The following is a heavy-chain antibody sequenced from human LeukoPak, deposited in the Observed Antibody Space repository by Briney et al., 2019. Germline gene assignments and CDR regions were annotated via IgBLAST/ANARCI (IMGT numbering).Heavy chain of an antibody. D-gene: IGHD2-15*01. CDR1: GDTISDNNW. CDR3: ARAPYCRGGNCYWPVYFDY. Sequence: PSETLSLTCAVSGDTISDNNWWSWVRQAPGKGLEGIGEVNHIGSTIHNPTLTNYNPSLKSRMTISVDKSKNEFSLKLTSVTAADTAVYYCARAPYCRGGNCYWPVYFDYWGQGTLVTVSS. CDR2: VNHIGSTIHNPTLT. J-gene: IGHJ4*02. V-gene: IGHV4-4*02.